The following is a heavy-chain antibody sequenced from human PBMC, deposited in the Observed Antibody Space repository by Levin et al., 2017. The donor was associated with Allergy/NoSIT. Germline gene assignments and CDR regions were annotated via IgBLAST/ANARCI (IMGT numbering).Heavy chain of an antibody. Sequence: GGSLRLSCAASGFTFDDYAMHWVRQAPGEGLEWVSGISWNGNFVAYADSVKGRFTISRDNAKNSLDLQMKSLRAEDTALYYCVKDRSAAAGTGLGQMYGMDVWGQGTTVTVSS. CDR1: GFTFDDYA. CDR2: ISWNGNFV. J-gene: IGHJ6*02. CDR3: VKDRSAAAGTGLGQMYGMDV. V-gene: IGHV3-9*01. D-gene: IGHD6-13*01.